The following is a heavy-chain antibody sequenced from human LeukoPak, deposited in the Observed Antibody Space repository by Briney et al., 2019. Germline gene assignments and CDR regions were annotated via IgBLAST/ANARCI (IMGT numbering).Heavy chain of an antibody. CDR1: GYTFTSYD. J-gene: IGHJ4*02. CDR3: ARAEFGVVIMDY. CDR2: MNPNSGNT. Sequence: ASVKVSCKASGYTFTSYDINWVRQATGQGLEWMRWMNPNSGNTGYAQKFQGRVTMNRNTSISTAYMELSSLRSEDTAVYYCARAEFGVVIMDYWGQGTLVTVSS. V-gene: IGHV1-8*01. D-gene: IGHD3-3*01.